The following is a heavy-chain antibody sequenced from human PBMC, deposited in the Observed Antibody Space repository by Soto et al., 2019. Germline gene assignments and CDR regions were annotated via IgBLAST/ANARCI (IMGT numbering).Heavy chain of an antibody. D-gene: IGHD2-15*01. CDR1: GYTFTSYG. J-gene: IGHJ4*02. V-gene: IGHV1-18*01. CDR2: ISAYNGNT. Sequence: SVKVSCKASGYTFTSYGISWVRQAPGQGLEWMGWISAYNGNTNYAQKLQGRVTMTTDTSTSTAYMELRSLRSDDTAVYYCARDDVVVVAATHFDYWGQGTLVTVSS. CDR3: ARDDVVVVAATHFDY.